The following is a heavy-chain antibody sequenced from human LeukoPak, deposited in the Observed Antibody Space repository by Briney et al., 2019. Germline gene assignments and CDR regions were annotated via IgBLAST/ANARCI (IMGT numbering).Heavy chain of an antibody. J-gene: IGHJ5*02. Sequence: SETLSHTCTVSGGSVSSDSHYWNWIRQPPGKGLEWIGCISYSGSTNYKSSLKSRVTISVDTSKNQFSLKVRSVTAADTAVYYCARFLWFGGPFDPWGQGTLVTVSS. CDR2: ISYSGST. CDR3: ARFLWFGGPFDP. D-gene: IGHD3-10*01. V-gene: IGHV4-61*01. CDR1: GGSVSSDSHY.